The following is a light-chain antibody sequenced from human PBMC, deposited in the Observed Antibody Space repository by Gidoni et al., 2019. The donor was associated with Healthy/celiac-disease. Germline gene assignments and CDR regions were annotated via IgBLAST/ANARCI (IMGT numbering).Light chain of an antibody. J-gene: IGKJ4*01. CDR3: QQLNSYPLT. V-gene: IGKV1-9*01. CDR1: QSISSY. Sequence: DIQLTQSPSFLSASVGDRVTITCLFSQSISSYLAWYQQKQGKAPKLLIYSASTLQSGVPSMFIGSGSGTEFTLTISSLQPEDFATYYCQQLNSYPLTFGGGTKVEIK. CDR2: SAS.